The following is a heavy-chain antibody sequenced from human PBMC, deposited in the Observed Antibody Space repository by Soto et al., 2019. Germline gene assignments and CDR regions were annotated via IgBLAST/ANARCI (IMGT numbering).Heavy chain of an antibody. CDR3: AREYSYGYYYYYGMDV. V-gene: IGHV3-66*01. Sequence: HPGGSLRLSCAASGFTVSSNYMSWVRQAPGKGLEWVSVIYSGGSTYYADSVKGRFTISRDNSKNTLYLQMNSLRAEDTAVYYCAREYSYGYYYYYGMDVWGQGTTVTVSS. CDR1: GFTVSSNY. J-gene: IGHJ6*02. D-gene: IGHD5-18*01. CDR2: IYSGGST.